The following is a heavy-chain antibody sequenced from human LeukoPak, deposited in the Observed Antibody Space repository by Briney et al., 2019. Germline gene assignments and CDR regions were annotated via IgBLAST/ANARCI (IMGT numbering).Heavy chain of an antibody. CDR3: ARTRGQQLEEDWFDP. Sequence: GESLKISCKGSGYRFTSYWIGWVLQMPGKGLEWMVIIYPGDSDTRYSPSFQGQVTISADKSISTAYLQWSSLKASDTAMYYCARTRGQQLEEDWFDPWGQGTLVTVSS. V-gene: IGHV5-51*01. J-gene: IGHJ5*02. CDR2: IYPGDSDT. D-gene: IGHD6-13*01. CDR1: GYRFTSYW.